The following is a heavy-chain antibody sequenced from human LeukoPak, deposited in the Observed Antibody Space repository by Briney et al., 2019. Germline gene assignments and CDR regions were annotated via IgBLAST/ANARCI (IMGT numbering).Heavy chain of an antibody. CDR2: INPSGGST. CDR3: ATELYCSGGSCYPGRYWYFDL. J-gene: IGHJ2*01. V-gene: IGHV1-46*01. Sequence: ASVNVSCTASGYTFTSYYMHWVRQAPGQGLGWMGIINPSGGSTSYAQKFQGRVTMTRDTSTSTVYMELSSLRSEGTAVYYCATELYCSGGSCYPGRYWYFDLWGRGTLVTVSS. D-gene: IGHD2-15*01. CDR1: GYTFTSYY.